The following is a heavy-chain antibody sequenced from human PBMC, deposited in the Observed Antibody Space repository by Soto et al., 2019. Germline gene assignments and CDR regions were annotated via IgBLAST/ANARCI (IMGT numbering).Heavy chain of an antibody. J-gene: IGHJ2*01. CDR1: GGTFSSYA. CDR3: ARDRSIAARPVYWYFDL. D-gene: IGHD6-6*01. Sequence: SVKVSCEASGGTFSSYAISWVRRAPVQGLEWMGGIIPIFGTANYAQKFQGRVTITADESTSTAYMELSSLRSEDTAVYYCARDRSIAARPVYWYFDLWGRGTLVTVSS. CDR2: IIPIFGTA. V-gene: IGHV1-69*13.